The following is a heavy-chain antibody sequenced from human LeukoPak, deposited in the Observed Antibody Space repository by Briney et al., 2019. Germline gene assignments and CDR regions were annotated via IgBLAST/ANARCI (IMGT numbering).Heavy chain of an antibody. J-gene: IGHJ6*03. Sequence: GGSLRLSCAASGFTFSSYGMSWVRQAPGKGLEWVSAISGSGGSTYYADSVKGGFTISRDNSKNTPYLQMNSLRAEDTAVYYCAKSSTFYYYYSMDVWGKGTTVTVSS. CDR1: GFTFSSYG. CDR2: ISGSGGST. V-gene: IGHV3-23*01. CDR3: AKSSTFYYYYSMDV.